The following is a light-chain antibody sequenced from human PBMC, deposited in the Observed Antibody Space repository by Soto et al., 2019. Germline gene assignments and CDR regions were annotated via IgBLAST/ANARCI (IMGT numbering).Light chain of an antibody. Sequence: EIVVTQYLATLSVSPGGRATLSFGASQSLSDTLAWYQQKPGQAPRLLIYGASTRAPRLPARFSGSGSGTDFTITISSLQSEDYGVYYCEQYSDWPWPFSQGTKVDI. J-gene: IGKJ1*01. CDR2: GAS. V-gene: IGKV3-15*01. CDR1: QSLSDT. CDR3: EQYSDWPWP.